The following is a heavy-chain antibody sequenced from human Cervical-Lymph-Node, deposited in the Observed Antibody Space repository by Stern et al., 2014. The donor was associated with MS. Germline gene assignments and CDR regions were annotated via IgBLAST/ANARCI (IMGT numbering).Heavy chain of an antibody. CDR2: INPSSGST. V-gene: IGHV1-2*06. CDR1: GYTFINYY. D-gene: IGHD1-26*01. Sequence: QVQLVESGAAVRKPGASVKVSCKASGYTFINYYIHWVRQAPGQGLEWLGRINPSSGSTKSAQKLQGRVTMSRATSTSTVYMDMSKLRSDDSAVYYCSKTAVGSMTRRLKLDYWGQGSLITVSS. CDR3: SKTAVGSMTRRLKLDY. J-gene: IGHJ4*02.